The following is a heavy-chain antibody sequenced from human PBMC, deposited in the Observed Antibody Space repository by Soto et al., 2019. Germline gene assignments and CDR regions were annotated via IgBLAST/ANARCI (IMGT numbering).Heavy chain of an antibody. J-gene: IGHJ6*02. V-gene: IGHV1-69*13. Sequence: SVKVSCQASRGTFSSYAISWVRQAPGQGLEWMGGIIPLFGTANYAQKFQGRVTITADESTSTAYMELSSLRSEDTAVYYCARDQPVTYYYDSSGYYLTMPLFGYGMDVWGQGTTVTVSS. CDR2: IIPLFGTA. CDR1: RGTFSSYA. D-gene: IGHD3-22*01. CDR3: ARDQPVTYYYDSSGYYLTMPLFGYGMDV.